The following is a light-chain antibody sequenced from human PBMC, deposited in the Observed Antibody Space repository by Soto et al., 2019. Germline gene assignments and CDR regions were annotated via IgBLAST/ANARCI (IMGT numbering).Light chain of an antibody. V-gene: IGKV3-20*01. CDR1: QSVSSSY. CDR3: QKYGSSQGK. CDR2: GAS. J-gene: IGKJ1*01. Sequence: EIVLTQSPVTLALSPGEIATLSCSASQSVSSSYLAWYQQKPGQAPRLLIYGASSRATGIPDRFSGSGSGTDFTLTISRLEPEDFAVYYCQKYGSSQGKFGQGTKVDIK.